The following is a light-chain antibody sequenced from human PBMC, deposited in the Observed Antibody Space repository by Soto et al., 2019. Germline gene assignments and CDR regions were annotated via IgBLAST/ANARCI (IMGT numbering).Light chain of an antibody. V-gene: IGKV3-11*01. CDR2: DAS. Sequence: EIVLTQSPATLSLSPGERATLSCRASQSVSSYLAWCQQKPGQAPRLLIYDASNRATGIPARFSGSGSGTDFTLTISSPEPEDFAVYYCQQRSNWLTFGGGTKVDIK. CDR1: QSVSSY. J-gene: IGKJ4*01. CDR3: QQRSNWLT.